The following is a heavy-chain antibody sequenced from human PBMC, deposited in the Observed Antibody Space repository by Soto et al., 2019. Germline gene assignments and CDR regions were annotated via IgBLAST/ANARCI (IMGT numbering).Heavy chain of an antibody. CDR2: VDSSGST. J-gene: IGHJ4*02. CDR3: ARDYGYNTCWLSFDD. D-gene: IGHD6-19*01. Sequence: SETLSLTCSVSGVSISGYYWSWIRQPPGKGLEWIGYVDSSGSTNYNPSLKSRVTMSLDTSNNQFSLKLRSVTAADTAVYYCARDYGYNTCWLSFDDWGQGTLVTVS. CDR1: GVSISGYY. V-gene: IGHV4-59*01.